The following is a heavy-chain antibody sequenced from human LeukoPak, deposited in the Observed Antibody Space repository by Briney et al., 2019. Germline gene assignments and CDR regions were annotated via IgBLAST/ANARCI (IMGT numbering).Heavy chain of an antibody. CDR3: ARSFVVDYYDSSGYSPMYYFDY. CDR2: IYYSGST. J-gene: IGHJ4*02. D-gene: IGHD3-22*01. Sequence: KSSETLSLTCAVSGGSISSGGYYWSWIRQPPGKGLEWIGYIYYSGSTNYNPSLKSRVTISVDTSKNQFSLKLSSVTAADTAVYYCARSFVVDYYDSSGYSPMYYFDYWGQGTLVTVSS. CDR1: GGSISSGGYY. V-gene: IGHV4-61*08.